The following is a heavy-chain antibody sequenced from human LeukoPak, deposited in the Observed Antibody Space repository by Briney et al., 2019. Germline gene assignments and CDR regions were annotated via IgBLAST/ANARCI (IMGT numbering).Heavy chain of an antibody. Sequence: GGSLRLSCAASGFTFSSYGMHWVRQAPGKGLEWVAVISYDGSNKYYADSVKGRFTISRDNSKNTLYLQMNSLRAEDRAVYYCAKVGAPTTGTPWGEYNYYGMDVWGQGTTVTASS. J-gene: IGHJ6*02. D-gene: IGHD1-1*01. CDR2: ISYDGSNK. V-gene: IGHV3-30*18. CDR3: AKVGAPTTGTPWGEYNYYGMDV. CDR1: GFTFSSYG.